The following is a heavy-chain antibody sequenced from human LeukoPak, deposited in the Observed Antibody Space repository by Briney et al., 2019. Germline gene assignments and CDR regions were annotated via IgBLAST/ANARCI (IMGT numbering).Heavy chain of an antibody. CDR1: GYTFTGYY. CDR3: ARDKEYCSGGSCYFASDY. D-gene: IGHD2-15*01. Sequence: ASVKVSCKASGYTFTGYYMHWVRQAPGQGLEWMGWINPNSGGTNYAQKLQGRVTMTRDTSISTAYMELSRLRSDDTAVYYCARDKEYCSGGSCYFASDYWGQGTLVTVSS. V-gene: IGHV1-2*02. CDR2: INPNSGGT. J-gene: IGHJ4*02.